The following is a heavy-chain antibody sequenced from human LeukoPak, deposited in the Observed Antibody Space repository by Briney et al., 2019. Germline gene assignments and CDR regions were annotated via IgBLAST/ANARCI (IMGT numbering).Heavy chain of an antibody. CDR3: ARVFGSGWHIDY. V-gene: IGHV4-59*06. D-gene: IGHD6-19*01. J-gene: IGHJ4*02. CDR2: IYYSGST. CDR1: GDSVSGYY. Sequence: SETLSLTCIVSGDSVSGYYWNWIRQPPGKGLEWIGYIYYSGSTYYNPSLKSRVTISVDTSKNQFSLKLSSVTAADTAVYYCARVFGSGWHIDYWGQGTLVTVSS.